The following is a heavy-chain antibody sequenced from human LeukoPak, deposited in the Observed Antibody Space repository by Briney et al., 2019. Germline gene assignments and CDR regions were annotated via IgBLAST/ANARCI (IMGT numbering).Heavy chain of an antibody. V-gene: IGHV3-30-3*02. J-gene: IGHJ3*02. Sequence: GGSLRLSCAAAGFTFNICALSSVRQAPGKGLVWVAVISYDGSTKYYADSVKGRFTISRDNSKNTLYLQMNSLSAEDTAVYYYYCGVEGFDNWGRGTMVTVSS. CDR1: GFTFNICA. D-gene: IGHD3-10*01. CDR3: YCGVEGFDN. CDR2: ISYDGSTK.